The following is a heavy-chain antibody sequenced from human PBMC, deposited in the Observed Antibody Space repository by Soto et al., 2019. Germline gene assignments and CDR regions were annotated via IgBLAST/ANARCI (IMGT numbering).Heavy chain of an antibody. CDR1: GFTFSSYI. J-gene: IGHJ4*02. CDR3: ARANYYGSPGDFDY. V-gene: IGHV3-48*01. Sequence: EVQLVESGGGLVQPGGSLRLSCAACGFTFSSYIMNWVRQAPGKGLEWVSYISSSSSTIYYADSVKGRFTISRDNAKNSLYLQMNSLRAEDTAVYYCARANYYGSPGDFDYWGQGTLVTVSS. CDR2: ISSSSSTI. D-gene: IGHD3-10*01.